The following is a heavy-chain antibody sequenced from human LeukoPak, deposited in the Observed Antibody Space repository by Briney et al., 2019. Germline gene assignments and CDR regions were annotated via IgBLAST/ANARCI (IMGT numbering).Heavy chain of an antibody. CDR2: INLDGSQK. D-gene: IGHD4-17*01. CDR3: ARDPAHDYGDYYYYYYMDV. CDR1: GFTIFNYW. Sequence: GGSLRLSCATSGFTIFNYWMSWVRQAPGKGLEWVANINLDGSQKYYVDSLKGRFTISRDNAKNSVYLQMNSLRAEDTAVYYCARDPAHDYGDYYYYYYMDVWGKGTTVTVSS. J-gene: IGHJ6*03. V-gene: IGHV3-7*01.